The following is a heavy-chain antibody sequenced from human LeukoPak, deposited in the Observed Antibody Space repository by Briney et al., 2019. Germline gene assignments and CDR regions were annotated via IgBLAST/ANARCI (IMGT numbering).Heavy chain of an antibody. J-gene: IGHJ5*01. CDR1: GGSISSYY. V-gene: IGHV4-59*01. Sequence: PSETLSLTCTVSGGSISSYYWSWIRQPPGKGLQWIGYIYYSGNSNYNPSLKSRVTISIDTPKNQFSLKLTSVTAADTAVYYCAGDSYGTDSWGQGTLVTVPS. D-gene: IGHD5-18*01. CDR3: AGDSYGTDS. CDR2: IYYSGNS.